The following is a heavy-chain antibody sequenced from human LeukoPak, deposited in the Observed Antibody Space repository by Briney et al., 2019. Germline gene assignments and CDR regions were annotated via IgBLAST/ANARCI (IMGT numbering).Heavy chain of an antibody. J-gene: IGHJ4*02. Sequence: GGSLRLSCAASGFTFSSYWMHWVRQAPGKGLVWVSRINSDGSSTSYADSVKGRFTISRDNAKNTLYLQMNSPRAEDTAVYYCATHRFGELLYYWGQGTLVTVSS. V-gene: IGHV3-74*01. D-gene: IGHD3-10*01. CDR2: INSDGSST. CDR1: GFTFSSYW. CDR3: ATHRFGELLYY.